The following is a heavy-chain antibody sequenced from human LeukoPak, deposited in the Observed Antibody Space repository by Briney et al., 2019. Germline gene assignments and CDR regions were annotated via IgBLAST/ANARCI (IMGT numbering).Heavy chain of an antibody. CDR3: ARTYDSSGYSFDY. D-gene: IGHD3-22*01. V-gene: IGHV4-30-4*08. CDR1: GFTFSSYEMN. Sequence: LRLSCAASGFTFSSYEMNWVRQAPGKGLEWIGYIYYSGSTYYNPSLKSRVTISVDTSKNQFSLKLSSVTAADTAVYYCARTYDSSGYSFDYWGQGTLVTVSS. CDR2: IYYSGST. J-gene: IGHJ4*02.